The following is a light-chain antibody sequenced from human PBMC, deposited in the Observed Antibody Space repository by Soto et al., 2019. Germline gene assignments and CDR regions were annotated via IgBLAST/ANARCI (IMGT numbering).Light chain of an antibody. CDR1: SSDVGSYNY. Sequence: QSALTHPPSASGSPGQSVTISCTGTSSDVGSYNYVSWYQQHPGKAPKLMIYEVSKRPSGVPDRFSGSKSGNTASLTVSGLQAEDEADYYCGSYAGSITVFGTGTKVTVL. V-gene: IGLV2-8*01. CDR3: GSYAGSITV. J-gene: IGLJ1*01. CDR2: EVS.